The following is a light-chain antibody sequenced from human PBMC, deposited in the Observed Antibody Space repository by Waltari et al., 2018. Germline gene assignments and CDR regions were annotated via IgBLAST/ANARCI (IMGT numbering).Light chain of an antibody. CDR2: DVS. Sequence: DFQLTQSPSFLSASVGDRVTITCRASQGISRHLACYQQTPGEAPKLLIYDVSTLQSGVPSRFSGRGFGTEFTLTISSLQPEDSATYYCQKLGNYPPPTFGQGTRLEI. J-gene: IGKJ5*01. CDR1: QGISRH. V-gene: IGKV1-9*01. CDR3: QKLGNYPPPT.